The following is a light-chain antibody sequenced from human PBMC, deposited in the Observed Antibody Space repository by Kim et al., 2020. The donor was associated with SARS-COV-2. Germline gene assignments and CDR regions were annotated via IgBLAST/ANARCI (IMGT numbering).Light chain of an antibody. CDR2: QDS. CDR1: KLGDKY. V-gene: IGLV3-1*01. J-gene: IGLJ2*01. CDR3: QAWDSSNVV. Sequence: VSPAQTAGLTCSGDKLGDKYACWYQQKPGQSPVLAIYQDSERPSGIPERFSGSNSGNTATLTISGTQAMDEADYYCQAWDSSNVVFGGGTKLTVL.